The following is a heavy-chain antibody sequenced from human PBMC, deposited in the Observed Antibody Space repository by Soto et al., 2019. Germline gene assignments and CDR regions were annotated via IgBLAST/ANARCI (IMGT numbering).Heavy chain of an antibody. D-gene: IGHD3-22*01. V-gene: IGHV4-34*01. CDR3: VRAYYYDSSGLYYFDY. CDR2: INHSGST. J-gene: IGHJ4*02. CDR1: GGSFSGYY. Sequence: SETLSLTCAVYGGSFSGYYWSWIRQPPGKGLEWIGEINHSGSTNYNPSLKSRVTISVDTSKNQFSLKLSSVTAADTAVYYCVRAYYYDSSGLYYFDYWGQGTLVTVSS.